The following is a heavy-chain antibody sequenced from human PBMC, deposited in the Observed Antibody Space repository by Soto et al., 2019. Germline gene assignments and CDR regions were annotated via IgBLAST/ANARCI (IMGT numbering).Heavy chain of an antibody. CDR2: ISYDGSNK. J-gene: IGHJ6*02. Sequence: LRLSCAASGFTFSSYGMHWVRQAPGKGLEWVAVISYDGSNKYYADSVKGRFTISRDNSKNTLYLQMNSLRAEDTAVYYCAKDFYYDSSGYYFYYYYGMDVWGQGTTVTVSS. D-gene: IGHD3-22*01. CDR3: AKDFYYDSSGYYFYYYYGMDV. CDR1: GFTFSSYG. V-gene: IGHV3-30*18.